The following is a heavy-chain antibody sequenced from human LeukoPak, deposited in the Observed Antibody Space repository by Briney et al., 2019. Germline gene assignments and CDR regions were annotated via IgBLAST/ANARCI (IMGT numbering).Heavy chain of an antibody. CDR1: GFIFSKYG. Sequence: PGESLRLAWAASGFIFSKYGMSWVRQAPGGGREWVAAIGGRDGGTYYADSVKGRFTVARDDRKNTPYLQMNTLRGEDTAVYYCAKWGDYDILTGYYVSDYWGHGTLVTVSS. J-gene: IGHJ4*01. CDR2: IGGRDGGT. D-gene: IGHD3-9*01. CDR3: AKWGDYDILTGYYVSDY. V-gene: IGHV3-23*01.